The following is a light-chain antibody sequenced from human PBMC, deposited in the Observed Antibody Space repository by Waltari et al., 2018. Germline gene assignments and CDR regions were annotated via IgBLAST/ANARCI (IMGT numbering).Light chain of an antibody. CDR3: QQYDYWPWT. V-gene: IGKV3D-15*01. CDR1: QSRTRST. CDR2: GTY. Sequence: DIVMTQSPATLSLSPGESATLPCRASQSRTRSTFAWFQQKPGQPPRPLIYGTYTRAAGIPDRFSGSGSGTDFSLTISGLQPEDFATYYCQQYDYWPWTFGQGTRVEIK. J-gene: IGKJ1*01.